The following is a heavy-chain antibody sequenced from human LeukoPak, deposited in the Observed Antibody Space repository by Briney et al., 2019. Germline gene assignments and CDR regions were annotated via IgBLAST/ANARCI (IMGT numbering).Heavy chain of an antibody. CDR3: ARRYGSSWYFDY. Sequence: PSETLSLTCAVYGGSFSGYYWSWIRQPPGKGLEWIGEINHSGSTNYNPSLKSRVTISVDTSKNQFSLKLSSVTAADTAVYYCARRYGSSWYFDYWGQGTLVTVSS. CDR2: INHSGST. V-gene: IGHV4-34*01. D-gene: IGHD6-13*01. J-gene: IGHJ4*02. CDR1: GGSFSGYY.